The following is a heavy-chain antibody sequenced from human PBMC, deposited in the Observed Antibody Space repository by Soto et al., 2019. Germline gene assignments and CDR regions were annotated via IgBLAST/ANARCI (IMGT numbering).Heavy chain of an antibody. CDR3: AKDHEGSSGSCVA. D-gene: IGHD1-26*01. J-gene: IGHJ4*02. CDR1: GFTFSSYA. V-gene: IGHV3-23*01. CDR2: ISGSGGST. Sequence: EVQLLESGGGLVQPGGSLRLSCAASGFTFSSYAMSWVRQAPGKGLEWVSAISGSGGSTYYADSVKGRFTISRDNSKNALYLQMNSLRAEDTAVYDCAKDHEGSSGSCVAWGQGTLVTVSS.